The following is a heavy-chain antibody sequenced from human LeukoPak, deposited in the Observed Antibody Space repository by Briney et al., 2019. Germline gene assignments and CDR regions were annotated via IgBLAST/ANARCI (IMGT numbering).Heavy chain of an antibody. CDR2: IYYSGST. Sequence: SETLSLTCTVSGGSISSSSYYWGWIRQPPGKGLEWIGSIYYSGSTYYNPSLKSRVTISVDTSKNQFSLKVSSVAAADTAGYYCAGGRMVRWLQLPGLDYRGQRTLVTVSS. J-gene: IGHJ4*02. V-gene: IGHV4-39*07. D-gene: IGHD5-24*01. CDR1: GGSISSSSYY. CDR3: AGGRMVRWLQLPGLDY.